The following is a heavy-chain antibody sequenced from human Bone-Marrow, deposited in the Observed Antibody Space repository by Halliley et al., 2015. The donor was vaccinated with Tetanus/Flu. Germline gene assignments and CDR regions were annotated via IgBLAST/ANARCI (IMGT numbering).Heavy chain of an antibody. CDR3: TREEYIVVASDAFDI. CDR2: IRSKAYGGTT. J-gene: IGHJ3*02. V-gene: IGHV3-49*04. D-gene: IGHD2-21*01. Sequence: SLRLSCTASGFTFDDYAMSWVRQAPGKGLEWVGFIRSKAYGGTTEYAASVKGRFTISRDDSKSIAYLQMNSLKTEDTAVYYCTREEYIVVASDAFDIWGQGTMVTVSS. CDR1: GFTFDDYA.